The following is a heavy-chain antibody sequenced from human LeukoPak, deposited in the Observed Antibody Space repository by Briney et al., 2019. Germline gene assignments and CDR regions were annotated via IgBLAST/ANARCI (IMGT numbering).Heavy chain of an antibody. J-gene: IGHJ4*02. CDR2: ISSSSYI. D-gene: IGHD3-3*01. V-gene: IGHV3-21*01. CDR3: ASKDDFWSGYNY. CDR1: GFTFSSYS. Sequence: GGSLRLSCAASGFTFSSYSMNWVRQAPGKGLEWVSSISSSSYIYYADSVKGRFTISRDNAKNSLYLQMNSLRAEDTAVYYCASKDDFWSGYNYWGQGTLVTVAS.